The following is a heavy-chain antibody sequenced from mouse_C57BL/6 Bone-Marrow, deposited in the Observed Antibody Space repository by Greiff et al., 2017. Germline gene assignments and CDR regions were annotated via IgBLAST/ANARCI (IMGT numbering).Heavy chain of an antibody. D-gene: IGHD1-1*01. CDR3: ARDRGTTVVAGYYFDY. J-gene: IGHJ2*01. CDR1: GYSITSGYY. Sequence: EVQRVESGPGLVKPSQSLSLTCSVTGYSITSGYYWNWIRQFPGNKLEWMGYISYDGSNNYNPSLKNRISITRDTSKNQFFLKLNSVTTEDTATYYCARDRGTTVVAGYYFDYWGQGTTLTVSS. CDR2: ISYDGSN. V-gene: IGHV3-6*01.